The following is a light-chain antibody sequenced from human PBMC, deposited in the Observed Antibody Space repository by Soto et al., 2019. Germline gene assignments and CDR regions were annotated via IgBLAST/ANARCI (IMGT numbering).Light chain of an antibody. J-gene: IGKJ2*01. Sequence: DIQMTQSPSTLSASVGDRVTITCRASQSISSWLAWYQQKPGKAPKLLIYDASSLESGVPSRFRGSGSGTESTLTISSLQPDDFATYYCQQYNSYPGTFGQGTKLEIK. CDR2: DAS. CDR1: QSISSW. CDR3: QQYNSYPGT. V-gene: IGKV1-5*01.